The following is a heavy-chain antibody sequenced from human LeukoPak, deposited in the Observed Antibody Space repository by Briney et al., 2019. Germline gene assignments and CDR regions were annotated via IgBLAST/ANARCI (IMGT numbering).Heavy chain of an antibody. CDR1: GGSISSYY. V-gene: IGHV4-59*08. Sequence: SETLSLTCTVSGGSISSYYWSWIRQPPGKGLEWIGYIYYSGSTNYNPPLKSRVTISVDTSKNQFSLKLSSVTAADTAVYYCARQPTTPTWLGAFDIRGQGTTVTVSS. D-gene: IGHD2-15*01. J-gene: IGHJ3*02. CDR3: ARQPTTPTWLGAFDI. CDR2: IYYSGST.